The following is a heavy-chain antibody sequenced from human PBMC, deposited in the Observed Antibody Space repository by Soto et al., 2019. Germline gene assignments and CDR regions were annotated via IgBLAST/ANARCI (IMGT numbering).Heavy chain of an antibody. CDR1: GGSISSYY. J-gene: IGHJ3*02. CDR3: ARFIDCSGGSCYSGAFDI. CDR2: IYYSGST. Sequence: SETLSLTCPVSGGSISSYYWSWIRQPPGKGMEWIGYIYYSGSTNYNPSLKSRVTISVDTSKNQFSLKLSSVTAADTAVYYCARFIDCSGGSCYSGAFDIWGQGTMVTVSS. V-gene: IGHV4-59*01. D-gene: IGHD2-15*01.